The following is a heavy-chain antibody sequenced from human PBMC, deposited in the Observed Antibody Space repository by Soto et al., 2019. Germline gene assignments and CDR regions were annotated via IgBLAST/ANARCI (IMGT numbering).Heavy chain of an antibody. CDR3: TTFGNYGGNSPFYY. CDR1: GFTFNNAW. J-gene: IGHJ4*02. Sequence: EVQLVESGGGLVKPGGALRRSCAASGFTFNNAWMNWVRQAPGTGREWVGRIKSKTDVGTTDFAAPVKGRFTISRDDSKTTLYLQMNSLKTEDTAVYYCTTFGNYGGNSPFYYWGQGTLVTVSS. D-gene: IGHD4-17*01. CDR2: IKSKTDVGTT. V-gene: IGHV3-15*07.